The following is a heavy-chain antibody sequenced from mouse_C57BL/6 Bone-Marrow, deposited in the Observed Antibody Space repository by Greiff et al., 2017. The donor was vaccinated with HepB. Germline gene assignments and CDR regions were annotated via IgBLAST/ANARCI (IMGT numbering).Heavy chain of an antibody. CDR2: INPNNGGT. CDR3: ARSIWVDY. J-gene: IGHJ2*01. CDR1: GYTFTDYY. Sequence: EVMLQQSGPELVKPGASVKISCKASGYTFTDYYMNWVKQSHGKSLEWIGDINPNNGGTSYNQKFKGKATLTVDKSSSTAYMELRSLTSEDSAVYYCARSIWVDYWGQGTTLTVSS. V-gene: IGHV1-26*01. D-gene: IGHD4-1*01.